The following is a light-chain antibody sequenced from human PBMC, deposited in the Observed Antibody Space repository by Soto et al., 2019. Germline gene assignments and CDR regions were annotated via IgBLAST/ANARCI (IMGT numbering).Light chain of an antibody. CDR1: SSDVGRYNY. Sequence: QSALTQPASVSGSHGQSITISCAGTSSDVGRYNYVSWYQQHPGEAPKLLIYEVSNRPSGISHRFSGSKSGNTASLTISGLQGEDEGDYYCSSYTNTAALAVFGGGTKLTVL. V-gene: IGLV2-14*01. CDR3: SSYTNTAALAV. CDR2: EVS. J-gene: IGLJ3*02.